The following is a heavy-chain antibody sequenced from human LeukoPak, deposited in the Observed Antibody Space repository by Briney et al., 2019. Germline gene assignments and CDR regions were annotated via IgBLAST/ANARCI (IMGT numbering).Heavy chain of an antibody. CDR2: IYYSGST. Sequence: SETLSLTCTVSGGSISSSYYYWGWIRQPPGKGLEWIGSIYYSGSTYYNPSLKSRVTISVDTSKNQFSLRLSSVTAADTAVYYCARERRYSFGLNWFDPWGQGTLVTVSS. CDR1: GGSISSSYYY. D-gene: IGHD5-18*01. J-gene: IGHJ5*02. CDR3: ARERRYSFGLNWFDP. V-gene: IGHV4-39*02.